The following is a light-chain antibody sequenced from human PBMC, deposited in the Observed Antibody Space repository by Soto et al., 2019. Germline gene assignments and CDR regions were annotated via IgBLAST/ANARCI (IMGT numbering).Light chain of an antibody. CDR2: GDN. CDR1: SSNIGTNT. CDR3: ATWDDSLDGLV. J-gene: IGLJ3*02. Sequence: QSVRTQPPSASGTPGQRVIISCSGSSSNIGTNTVTWYQHLPTTAPKLLIYGDNQRPSGVPDRFSASKSGTSASLAISGLQSEDEADYYCATWDDSLDGLVFGGGTKLTVL. V-gene: IGLV1-44*01.